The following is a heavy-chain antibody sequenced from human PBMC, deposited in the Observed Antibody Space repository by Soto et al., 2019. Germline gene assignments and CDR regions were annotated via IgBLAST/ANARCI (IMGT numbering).Heavy chain of an antibody. CDR2: ISSNGGST. J-gene: IGHJ6*03. Sequence: EVQLVESGGGLVQPGGSLRLSCAASGFTFSSYAMHWVRQAPGKGLEYVSAISSNGGSTYYANSVKGRFTISRDNSKNTLYLQMGRLRAEDMAVYYCARGVGGDFWSGYYYMDVWGKGTTVTVSS. D-gene: IGHD3-3*01. V-gene: IGHV3-64*01. CDR3: ARGVGGDFWSGYYYMDV. CDR1: GFTFSSYA.